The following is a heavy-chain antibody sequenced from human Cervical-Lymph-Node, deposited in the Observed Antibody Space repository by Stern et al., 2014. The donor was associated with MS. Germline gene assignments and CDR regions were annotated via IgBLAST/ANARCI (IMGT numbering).Heavy chain of an antibody. D-gene: IGHD6-13*01. J-gene: IGHJ4*02. CDR2: IWYDGRNP. CDR3: ASAYSSSHYYFDY. CDR1: GFSFSRYA. Sequence: DQLVESGGGVVQPGRSLRLSCAASGFSFSRYAMHWVRQAPGKGLEWVALIWYDGRNPAYADSGTGRFTISRDNFKNPLYLQMNSLRAEDTAVYYCASAYSSSHYYFDYWGQGTLVTVSS. V-gene: IGHV3-33*01.